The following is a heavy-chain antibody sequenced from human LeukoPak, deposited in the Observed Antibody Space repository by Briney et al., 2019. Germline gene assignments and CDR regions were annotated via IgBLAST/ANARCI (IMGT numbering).Heavy chain of an antibody. CDR1: GFTFSSSA. V-gene: IGHV3-64D*06. J-gene: IGHJ4*02. CDR2: VSDNGVST. Sequence: GGSLRLSCSASGFTFSSSAMHWVRQAPGKGLEYISAVSDNGVSTYYVDPVKGRFTVSRDNSKNTLYLHLSSLRAEDTAVYYCVLSPYGEYVGVDYWGQGTLVTVSS. CDR3: VLSPYGEYVGVDY. D-gene: IGHD3-16*01.